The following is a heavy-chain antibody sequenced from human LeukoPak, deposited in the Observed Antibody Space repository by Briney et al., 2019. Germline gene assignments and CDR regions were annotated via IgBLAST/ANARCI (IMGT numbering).Heavy chain of an antibody. D-gene: IGHD4-17*01. V-gene: IGHV4-30-4*01. CDR3: ARSYGDYITGAYAFDV. CDR2: IYYSGST. J-gene: IGHJ3*01. Sequence: SQTLSLTCTVSGGSISSGDYYWSWIRQPPGKGLEWIGYIYYSGSTYYNPSLKSRVTISVDTSKNQFSLKLSSVTAADTAVYYCARSYGDYITGAYAFDVWGQGTMVTVSS. CDR1: GGSISSGDYY.